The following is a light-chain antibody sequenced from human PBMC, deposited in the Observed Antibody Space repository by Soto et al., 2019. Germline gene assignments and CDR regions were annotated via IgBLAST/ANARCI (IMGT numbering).Light chain of an antibody. Sequence: QSVLTQPPSASGSPGQSVTISCTGTSSDVGGYNYVSWYQQHPGKAPKLMIYEVSKRPSGVPDRLSGSKSGNTASLTVSGLQVEDEADYYCASYTGSDTLVFGGGTQLTV. CDR1: SSDVGGYNY. CDR2: EVS. J-gene: IGLJ2*01. V-gene: IGLV2-8*01. CDR3: ASYTGSDTLV.